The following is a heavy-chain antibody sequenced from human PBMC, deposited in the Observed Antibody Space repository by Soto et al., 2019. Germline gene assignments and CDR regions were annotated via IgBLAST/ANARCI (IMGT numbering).Heavy chain of an antibody. V-gene: IGHV4-59*08. D-gene: IGHD3-10*01. J-gene: IGHJ4*02. CDR2: IYYSGST. Sequence: QVQLQESGPGLVKPSETLSLTCTVSCGSISSYYWSWIRQPPGKGLEWIGYIYYSGSTNYNPSLKSRVTIAVDTSNNNFTLKLSSVTAADTVVYYCVSRYGDGFDYWGQGTLVTVSS. CDR3: VSRYGDGFDY. CDR1: CGSISSYY.